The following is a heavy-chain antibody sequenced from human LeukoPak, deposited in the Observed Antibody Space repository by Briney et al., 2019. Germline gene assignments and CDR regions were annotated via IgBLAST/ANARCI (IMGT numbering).Heavy chain of an antibody. D-gene: IGHD3-22*01. CDR2: IIPIFGTA. V-gene: IGHV1-69*13. CDR3: ARDLAYYDSSVRNAFDI. Sequence: ASVKVSCKASGYTFTSYYMHWVRQAPGQGLEWMGGIIPIFGTANYAQKFQGRVTITADESTSTAYMELSSLRSEDTAVYYCARDLAYYDSSVRNAFDIWGQGTMVTVSS. J-gene: IGHJ3*02. CDR1: GYTFTSYY.